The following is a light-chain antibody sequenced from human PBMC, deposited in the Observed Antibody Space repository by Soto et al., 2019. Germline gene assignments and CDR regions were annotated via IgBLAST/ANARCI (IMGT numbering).Light chain of an antibody. Sequence: EIVLTQSPGTLSLSPGERVTLSCRASQRVSSSFLAWYQQKPGQAPRLLIYGASSRATGIPDRFSGSGSGTAFTLTIRRLDPEDFAVYYCQQYGASPRTFRQGTKVEIK. CDR1: QRVSSSF. V-gene: IGKV3-20*01. CDR3: QQYGASPRT. CDR2: GAS. J-gene: IGKJ1*01.